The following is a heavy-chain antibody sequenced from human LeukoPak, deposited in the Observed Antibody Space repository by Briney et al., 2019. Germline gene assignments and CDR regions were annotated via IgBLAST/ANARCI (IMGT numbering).Heavy chain of an antibody. CDR1: GYSFTSYW. CDR3: PRRWDVLCSGGSCANFDY. J-gene: IGHJ4*02. CDR2: IYPGDSDT. V-gene: IGHV5-51*01. Sequence: SGESLKISCKSSGYSFTSYWIGWVRQMPGKGLEWMGIIYPGDSDTRYSPSFQGQVTISADKSIRSAYLQWSSLKAWSSAMYYSPRRWDVLCSGGSCANFDYWGQGTLVTVSS. D-gene: IGHD2-15*01.